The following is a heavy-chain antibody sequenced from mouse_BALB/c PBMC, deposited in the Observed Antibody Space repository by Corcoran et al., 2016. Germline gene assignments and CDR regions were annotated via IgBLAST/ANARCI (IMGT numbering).Heavy chain of an antibody. Sequence: EVQLQQSGPELVKPGASVKISCKASGYSFTGYYMHWVKQSHVKSLEWIGRINPYNGATSYNQNFKDKASLTVDKSSSTAYMELHSLTSEDSAVYYCARSLYGNGAMDYWGQGTSGTVSS. CDR2: INPYNGAT. J-gene: IGHJ4*01. CDR3: ARSLYGNGAMDY. V-gene: IGHV1-26*01. D-gene: IGHD2-1*01. CDR1: GYSFTGYY.